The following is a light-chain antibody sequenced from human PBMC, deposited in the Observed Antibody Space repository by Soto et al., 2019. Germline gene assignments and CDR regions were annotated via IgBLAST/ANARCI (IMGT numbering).Light chain of an antibody. CDR2: GAS. Sequence: EIVLTQSPGTLSLSTGERATLSCRASQSVRSDYLAWYQQKPGQAPRLHIYGASTRATGIPDRFTGSGSGTDFTLTISRLEPEDFAVYYCQQYGSSPRTFGQGTKVDIK. V-gene: IGKV3-20*01. J-gene: IGKJ1*01. CDR3: QQYGSSPRT. CDR1: QSVRSDY.